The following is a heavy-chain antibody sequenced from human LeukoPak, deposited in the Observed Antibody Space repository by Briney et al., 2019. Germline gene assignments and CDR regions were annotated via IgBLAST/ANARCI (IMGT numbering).Heavy chain of an antibody. D-gene: IGHD3-10*01. V-gene: IGHV3-23*01. CDR3: AKGFGEYHYYYYYMDV. CDR1: GFTVSSNS. CDR2: ISGSGGST. J-gene: IGHJ6*03. Sequence: PGGSLRLSCTVSGFTVSSNSMSWVRQAPGKGLEWVSAISGSGGSTYYADSVKGRFTISRDNSKNTLYLQMNSLRAEDTAVYYCAKGFGEYHYYYYYMDVWGKGTTVTISS.